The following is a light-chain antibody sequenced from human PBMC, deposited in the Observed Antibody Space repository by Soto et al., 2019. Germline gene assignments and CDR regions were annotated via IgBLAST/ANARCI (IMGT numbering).Light chain of an antibody. J-gene: IGKJ3*01. CDR1: QNINSY. CDR3: QQRSSWPFT. V-gene: IGKV3-11*01. Sequence: EIVLTQSPATLSLSPGERATLSCRASQNINSYLAWYQQKPGQAPRLLIYATSNRATGIPARFSGSGSGTDFNLSISSLEPEDFAVYYCQQRSSWPFTFGPGNKVDIK. CDR2: ATS.